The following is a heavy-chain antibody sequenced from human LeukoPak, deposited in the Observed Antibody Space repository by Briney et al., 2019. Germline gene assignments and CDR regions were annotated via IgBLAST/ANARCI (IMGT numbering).Heavy chain of an antibody. CDR2: IKQDGSEK. J-gene: IGHJ6*03. Sequence: GGSLRLSCAASGFTFSSYWMSWVRQAPGKGLEWVANIKQDGSEKYYVDSVKGRFTISRDNAKNSLYLQVNSLRAEDTAVYYCARDDLWFGELLQSVYMDVWGKGTTVTISS. CDR3: ARDDLWFGELLQSVYMDV. CDR1: GFTFSSYW. V-gene: IGHV3-7*01. D-gene: IGHD3-10*01.